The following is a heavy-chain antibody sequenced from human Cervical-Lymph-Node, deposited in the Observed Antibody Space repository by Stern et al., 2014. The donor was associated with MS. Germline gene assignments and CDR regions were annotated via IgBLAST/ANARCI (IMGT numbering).Heavy chain of an antibody. CDR1: GFSLTTSGMC. CDR3: ARFYSSSSFADAFDI. J-gene: IGHJ3*02. CDR2: IDWDDDK. D-gene: IGHD6-6*01. Sequence: TLNESGPALVKPTQTLTLTCTFSGFSLTTSGMCVSWIRQPPGKALEWLAFIDWDDDKSYNISLKTRLTISKDTSKNQVVLTMTNMDPVDTATYYCARFYSSSSFADAFDIWGQGTMVTVSS. V-gene: IGHV2-70*01.